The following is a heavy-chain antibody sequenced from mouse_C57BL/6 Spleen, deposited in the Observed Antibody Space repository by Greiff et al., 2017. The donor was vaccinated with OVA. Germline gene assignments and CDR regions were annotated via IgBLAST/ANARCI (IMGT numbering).Heavy chain of an antibody. V-gene: IGHV5-4*03. J-gene: IGHJ2*01. CDR1: GFTFSSYA. CDR2: ISDGGSYT. Sequence: EVKVEESGGGLVKPGGSLKLSCAASGFTFSSYAMSWVRQTPEKRLEWVATISDGGSYTYYPDNVKGRFTISRDNAKNNLYLQMSHLKSEDTAMYYCARGGVKMPFDYWGQGTTLTVSS. D-gene: IGHD2-2*01. CDR3: ARGGVKMPFDY.